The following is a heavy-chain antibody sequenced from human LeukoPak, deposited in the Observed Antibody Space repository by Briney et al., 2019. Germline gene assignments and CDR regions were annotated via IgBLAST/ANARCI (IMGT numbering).Heavy chain of an antibody. V-gene: IGHV1-69*13. D-gene: IGHD4-17*01. CDR1: GGTFSSYA. CDR3: ARDREYGDLTSDY. Sequence: ASVKVSCKASGGTFSSYAISWVRQAPGQGLEWMGGIIPIFGTANYAQKFQGRVTITADESTSTAYMELSSLRSDDTAVYYCARDREYGDLTSDYWGQGTLVTVSS. CDR2: IIPIFGTA. J-gene: IGHJ4*02.